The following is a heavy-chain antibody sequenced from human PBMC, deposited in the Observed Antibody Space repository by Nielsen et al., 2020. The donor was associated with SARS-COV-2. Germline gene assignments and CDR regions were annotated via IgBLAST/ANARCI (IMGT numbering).Heavy chain of an antibody. V-gene: IGHV4-59*12. CDR3: ARGGAPVVGASPVDFSYDMDV. J-gene: IGHJ6*02. CDR2: RDYSGRT. Sequence: SETLSLTCDVPGGKIFTYYWSWVRQPPGRGLEWVAFRDYSGRTSYNPSLKSRATMSVDTSDNQFFLRLTSVSAADTAVYYCARGGAPVVGASPVDFSYDMDVWGQGTTVTVSS. D-gene: IGHD2-15*01. CDR1: GGKIFTYY.